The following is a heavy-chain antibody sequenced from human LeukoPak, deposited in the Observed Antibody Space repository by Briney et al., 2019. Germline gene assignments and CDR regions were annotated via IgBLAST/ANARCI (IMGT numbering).Heavy chain of an antibody. CDR2: IYYSGST. J-gene: IGHJ3*02. V-gene: IGHV4-59*01. CDR1: GGSISSYY. D-gene: IGHD2-21*01. Sequence: SSETLSLTCTVSGGSISSYYWSWIRQPPGKGLGWIGYIYYSGSTNYNPSLKSRVTISVDTSKNQFSLKLSSVTAADTAVYYCARSIPLNIAFDIWGQGTMVTVSS. CDR3: ARSIPLNIAFDI.